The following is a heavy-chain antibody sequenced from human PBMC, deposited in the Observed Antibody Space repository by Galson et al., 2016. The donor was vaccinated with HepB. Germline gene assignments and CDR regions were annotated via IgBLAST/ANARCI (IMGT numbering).Heavy chain of an antibody. J-gene: IGHJ4*02. CDR2: INPNSGVT. CDR1: GYTFSGFY. V-gene: IGHV1-2*02. Sequence: SVKVSCKASGYTFSGFYIHWVRQAPGQGLEWMGWINPNSGVTTNAQKFQGRVTMTSDTSISTVYMELSSLRSDDTAMYYCAREAKPYGDIDSWGQGTLVTVSS. CDR3: AREAKPYGDIDS. D-gene: IGHD4-17*01.